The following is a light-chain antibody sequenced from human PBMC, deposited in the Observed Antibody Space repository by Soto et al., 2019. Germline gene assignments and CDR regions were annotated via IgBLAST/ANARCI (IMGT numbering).Light chain of an antibody. CDR2: EVS. Sequence: QSALTQPPSVSGSPGQSVTISCTGTSNDIGTFNRVSWYQQSPGTAPKVIIFEVSDRPSGVPDRFSGSKSGNTASLTISGLQAEDEADYYCSSYTTVSSLIFGGGTKVTVL. CDR3: SSYTTVSSLI. V-gene: IGLV2-18*02. J-gene: IGLJ2*01. CDR1: SNDIGTFNR.